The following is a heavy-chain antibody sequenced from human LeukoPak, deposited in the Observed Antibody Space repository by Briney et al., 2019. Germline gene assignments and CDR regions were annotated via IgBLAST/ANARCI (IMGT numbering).Heavy chain of an antibody. V-gene: IGHV4-59*08. CDR2: VYFDGTT. CDR3: ARLTVGLFFDA. Sequence: SETLSLTCSVSNDPFSYYFWSWVRQPPGKGLEWIGYVYFDGTTNYNPSLMDRGSISVNATKNQFSLRLNSVTALDTAVYYCARLTVGLFFDAWGRETSSPSPQ. D-gene: IGHD2-21*02. CDR1: NDPFSYYF. J-gene: IGHJ4*02.